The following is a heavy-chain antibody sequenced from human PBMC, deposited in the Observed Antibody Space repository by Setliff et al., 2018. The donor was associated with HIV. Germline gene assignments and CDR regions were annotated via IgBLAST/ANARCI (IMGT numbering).Heavy chain of an antibody. D-gene: IGHD1-26*01. V-gene: IGHV3-21*04. J-gene: IGHJ6*02. Sequence: PGGSVRLSCAVSGFTFEDYGMSWVRQAPGKGLEWVSSISSSSSYIYYADSVKGRFTISRDNAKNSLYLQMNSLRAEDTAVYYCAKPLTQWGVSPYHYAVDVWGQGTTVTVSS. CDR2: ISSSSSYI. CDR3: AKPLTQWGVSPYHYAVDV. CDR1: GFTFEDYG.